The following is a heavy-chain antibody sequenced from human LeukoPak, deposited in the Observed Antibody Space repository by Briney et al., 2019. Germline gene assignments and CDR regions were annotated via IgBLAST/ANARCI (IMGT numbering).Heavy chain of an antibody. J-gene: IGHJ4*02. CDR2: ISSNGGST. Sequence: GSLRLSCAASGFTFSSYAMHWVRQAPGKALEYVSAISSNGGSTYYANSVKGRFTISRDNSKNTLYLQMGSLRAEDMAVYYCARAGVNGYDFPVDYWGQGTLVTVSS. V-gene: IGHV3-64*01. CDR3: ARAGVNGYDFPVDY. D-gene: IGHD5-12*01. CDR1: GFTFSSYA.